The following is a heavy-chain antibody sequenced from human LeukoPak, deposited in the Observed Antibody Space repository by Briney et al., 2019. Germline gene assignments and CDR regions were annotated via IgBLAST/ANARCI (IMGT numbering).Heavy chain of an antibody. V-gene: IGHV4-34*01. CDR1: GGSFSGYY. CDR2: INHSGST. J-gene: IGHJ6*03. Sequence: SETLSLTCAVYGGSFSGYYWSGIRQPPGKGLEWMGEINHSGSTNYNPSLKRPVAISLDTSKKQFSLELRSATAPAPARYYCARGVMQALHYYYMDVWGKGTTVTGSS. CDR3: ARGVMQALHYYYMDV. D-gene: IGHD3-16*01.